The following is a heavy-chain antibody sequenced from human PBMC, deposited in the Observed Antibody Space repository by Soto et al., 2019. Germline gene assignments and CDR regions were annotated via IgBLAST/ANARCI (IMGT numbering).Heavy chain of an antibody. CDR2: ISAYNGNT. Sequence: ASVKVSCKASGYTFTSYGISWVRQAPGQGLEWMGWISAYNGNTNYAQKLQGRVTITRDTSASTAYMELSSLRSEDTAVYYCARVLVGATPVDYWGQGTLVTVSS. J-gene: IGHJ4*02. CDR1: GYTFTSYG. CDR3: ARVLVGATPVDY. D-gene: IGHD1-26*01. V-gene: IGHV1-18*01.